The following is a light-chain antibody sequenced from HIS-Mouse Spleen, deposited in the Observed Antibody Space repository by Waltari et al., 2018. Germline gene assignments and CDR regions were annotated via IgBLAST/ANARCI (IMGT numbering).Light chain of an antibody. V-gene: IGLV2-23*01. CDR1: SSDVGGYNL. CDR3: CSYAGSSTWV. J-gene: IGLJ3*02. CDR2: VGI. Sequence: QSALTQPASVSGSPGQSITISCTGTSSDVGGYNLVSWYQPHPGKAPKLMIYVGIKRPAGVSTRVSGSKSGNTASLTISGLQAEDEADYYCCSYAGSSTWVFGGGTKLTVL.